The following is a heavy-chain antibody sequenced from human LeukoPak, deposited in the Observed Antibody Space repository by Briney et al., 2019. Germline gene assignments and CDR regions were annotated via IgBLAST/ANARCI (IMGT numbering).Heavy chain of an antibody. CDR2: ISYDGSTK. V-gene: IGHV3-30*04. CDR3: AKGDYGDFLYYFNY. CDR1: GFTFSSYA. D-gene: IGHD4-17*01. Sequence: GGSLRLSCAASGFTFSSYAMHWVRQPPGKGLEWVAVISYDGSTKYFADSVKGRFTISRDNSKNTLFLQMNSLRSEDMAIYYCAKGDYGDFLYYFNYWGQGTLVTVSS. J-gene: IGHJ4*02.